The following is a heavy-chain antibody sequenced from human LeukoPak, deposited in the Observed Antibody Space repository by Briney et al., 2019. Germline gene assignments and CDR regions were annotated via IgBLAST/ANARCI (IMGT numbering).Heavy chain of an antibody. Sequence: SETLSLTCTVSGGSISSSSYYWGWIRQPPGKGLEWIGSIYYSGSTYYNPSLKSRVTISVDTSKNQFSLKLSSVTAADTAVYYCARHWAYYDFWSGPIGLYYFDYWGQGTLVTVSS. CDR2: IYYSGST. V-gene: IGHV4-39*01. D-gene: IGHD3-3*01. CDR1: GGSISSSSYY. J-gene: IGHJ4*02. CDR3: ARHWAYYDFWSGPIGLYYFDY.